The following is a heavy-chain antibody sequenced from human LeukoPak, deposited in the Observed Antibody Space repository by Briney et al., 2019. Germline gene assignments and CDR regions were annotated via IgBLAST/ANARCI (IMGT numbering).Heavy chain of an antibody. J-gene: IGHJ4*02. Sequence: GGTLRLSCAASGFTFSSHWMSWVRQTPGKGLERVATIKQDGSEKYYVGSVNGRFTISRDNAKNSLYLQMNSLRAEDTGMYYCARDFRRPSTFDYWGQGTLVTVSS. CDR3: ARDFRRPSTFDY. V-gene: IGHV3-7*03. CDR1: GFTFSSHW. CDR2: IKQDGSEK.